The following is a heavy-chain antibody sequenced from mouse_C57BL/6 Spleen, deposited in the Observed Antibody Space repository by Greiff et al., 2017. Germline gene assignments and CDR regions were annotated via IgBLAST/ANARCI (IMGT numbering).Heavy chain of an antibody. D-gene: IGHD3-2*02. CDR2: IYPGDGDT. CDR1: GYAFSSYW. V-gene: IGHV1-80*01. J-gene: IGHJ2*01. CDR3: ARGGTAQVLFDY. Sequence: VQLQQSGAELVKPGASVKISCKASGYAFSSYWMNWVKQRPGKGLEWIGQIYPGDGDTNYNGKFKGKATLTADKSSSTAYMQLSRLTSEDSAVYFCARGGTAQVLFDYWGQGTTLTVSS.